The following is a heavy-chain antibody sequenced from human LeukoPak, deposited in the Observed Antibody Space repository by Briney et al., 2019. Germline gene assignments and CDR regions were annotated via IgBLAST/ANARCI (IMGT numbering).Heavy chain of an antibody. V-gene: IGHV4-59*01. CDR3: ARVVVQGYGDSFDF. Sequence: SETLSLTCTVSGSSISSYYWSWIRQPPGKGLEWIGYISYSGSTNYYPSLKSRVTISVDTSKNQFSLNLSSVTAADTAVYYCARVVVQGYGDSFDFWGQGTLVTVSS. J-gene: IGHJ4*02. CDR2: ISYSGST. CDR1: GSSISSYY. D-gene: IGHD4-17*01.